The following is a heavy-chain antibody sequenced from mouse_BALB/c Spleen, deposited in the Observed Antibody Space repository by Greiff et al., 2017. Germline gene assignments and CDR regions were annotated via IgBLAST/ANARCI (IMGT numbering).Heavy chain of an antibody. CDR2: ISYSGST. D-gene: IGHD2-1*01. CDR1: GDSITSGY. Sequence: EVKVIESGPSLVKPSQTLSLTCSVTGDSITSGYWNWIRKFPGNKLEYMGYISYSGSTYYNPSLKSRISITRDTSKNQYYLQLNSVTTEDTATYYCARRYGNSSYWYFDVWGAGTTVTVSS. CDR3: ARRYGNSSYWYFDV. V-gene: IGHV3-8*02. J-gene: IGHJ1*01.